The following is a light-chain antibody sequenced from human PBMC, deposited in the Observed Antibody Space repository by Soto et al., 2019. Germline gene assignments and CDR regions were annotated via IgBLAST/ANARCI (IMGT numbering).Light chain of an antibody. Sequence: DIVMTQSPDSLAVSLGERATINCKSSQSVLYNSNNKNYLAWYQQKPGQPPKLLIYWASTRESGVPDRFSGSGSGTDFTLTISSLQAEDVAVYYCQQYYSTPTFGLGTKVEIK. J-gene: IGKJ1*01. CDR2: WAS. CDR3: QQYYSTPT. V-gene: IGKV4-1*01. CDR1: QSVLYNSNNKNY.